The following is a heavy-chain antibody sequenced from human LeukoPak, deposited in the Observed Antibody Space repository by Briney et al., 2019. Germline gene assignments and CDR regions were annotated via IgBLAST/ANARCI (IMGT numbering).Heavy chain of an antibody. V-gene: IGHV4-59*01. J-gene: IGHJ3*01. CDR1: GASTSAYY. Sequence: SETLSLTCTVSGASTSAYYWSWIRQPPGKGLEWIGYSYSGGNANYNPSLKSRVTISIDTSENQFSLRLTSVTTADTAIYFCAHSKRGGGYYINAFAVWGQGALVTISS. CDR3: AHSKRGGGYYINAFAV. CDR2: SYSGGNA. D-gene: IGHD1-26*01.